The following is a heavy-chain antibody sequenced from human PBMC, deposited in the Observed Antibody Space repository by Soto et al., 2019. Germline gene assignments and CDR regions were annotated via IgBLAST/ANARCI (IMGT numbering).Heavy chain of an antibody. CDR1: GFTVSINY. CDR2: IYAGGTT. J-gene: IGHJ4*02. V-gene: IGHV3-53*01. CDR3: ARGFPSMTYFGEYYFDF. Sequence: PGGSLRLSCAASGFTVSINYMSWVRHAPGKGLEWVSVIYAGGTTYYADSVKGRFTISRHDFMNTLYLQMKSLTAEDSAVYYCARGFPSMTYFGEYYFDFWGQGALVTVSS. D-gene: IGHD3-16*01.